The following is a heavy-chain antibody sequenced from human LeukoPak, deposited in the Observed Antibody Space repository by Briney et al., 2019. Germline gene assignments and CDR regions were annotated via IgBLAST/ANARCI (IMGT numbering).Heavy chain of an antibody. J-gene: IGHJ4*02. D-gene: IGHD2-2*01. CDR3: ASMEASSYPI. Sequence: PETLSLTPAVSGGSFRGYYWSWIREPPGKGREWRGEIKHSGRTNYNPSLQSRVTISVDASKNQFPLKLSSVAAAATAVYYCASMEASSYPIWGQGTLVTVSS. CDR1: GGSFRGYY. V-gene: IGHV4-34*01. CDR2: IKHSGRT.